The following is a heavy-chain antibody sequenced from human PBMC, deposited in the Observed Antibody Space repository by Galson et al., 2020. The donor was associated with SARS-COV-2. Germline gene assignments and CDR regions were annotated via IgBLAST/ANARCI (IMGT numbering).Heavy chain of an antibody. CDR2: GYYSGST. Sequence: ASETLSLTCNVSGGSVSSNYWSWIRQSPGKGLEWIGYGYYSGSTNSNPTPRSRVNILVETATNQYSLKLSSGSAAATAVYYCATGQTGPSDYGGQGTLVTVAS. CDR3: ATGQTGPSDY. D-gene: IGHD2-2*01. CDR1: GGSVSSNY. V-gene: IGHV4-59*02. J-gene: IGHJ4*02.